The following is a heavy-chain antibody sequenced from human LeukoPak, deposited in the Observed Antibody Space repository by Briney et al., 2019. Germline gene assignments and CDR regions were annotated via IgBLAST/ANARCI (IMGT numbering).Heavy chain of an antibody. D-gene: IGHD3-10*01. CDR1: GGSISSYY. Sequence: SGTLSLTCTVSGGSISSYYWSWIRQPPGKGLECIGYIYYSGSTSYNPSLKSRVTISVDTSKNQFSLKLSSVTAADTAVYYCARLGSGQAFDIWGQGTMVTVSS. CDR2: IYYSGST. J-gene: IGHJ3*02. V-gene: IGHV4-59*01. CDR3: ARLGSGQAFDI.